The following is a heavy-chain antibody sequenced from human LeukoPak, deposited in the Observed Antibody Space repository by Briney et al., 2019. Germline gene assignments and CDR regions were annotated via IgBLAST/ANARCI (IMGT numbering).Heavy chain of an antibody. D-gene: IGHD3-22*01. Sequence: ASVKVSCKASGYTFTGYYMHWVRQAPGQGLEWMGWINPNSGGTNYAQKLQGRVTMTTDTSTSTAYMELRSLRSDDTAVYYCARDGQSYYDSSGYSYWGQGTLVTVSS. CDR3: ARDGQSYYDSSGYSY. CDR2: INPNSGGT. CDR1: GYTFTGYY. V-gene: IGHV1-2*02. J-gene: IGHJ4*02.